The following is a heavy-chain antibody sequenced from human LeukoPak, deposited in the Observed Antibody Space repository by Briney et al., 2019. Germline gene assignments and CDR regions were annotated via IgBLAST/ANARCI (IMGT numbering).Heavy chain of an antibody. CDR2: ISGSGGST. J-gene: IGHJ4*02. CDR1: GFTFSSYA. V-gene: IGHV3-23*01. CDR3: AKDQPGYYDSSGYSYFDY. Sequence: GGSLRLSCAASGFTFSSYAMSWVRQAPGKGLEWVSAISGSGGSTYYADSVKGRFTISRDNSKNTLYLQMNSLRAEDTAVYYCAKDQPGYYDSSGYSYFDYWGQGTLVTVSP. D-gene: IGHD3-22*01.